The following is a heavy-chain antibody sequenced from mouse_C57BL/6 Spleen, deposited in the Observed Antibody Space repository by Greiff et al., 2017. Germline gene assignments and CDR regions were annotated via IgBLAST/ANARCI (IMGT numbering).Heavy chain of an antibody. CDR2: FYPGSGCI. D-gene: IGHD1-1*01. CDR1: GYTFTEYT. CDR3: TRNEAGGRSYGGAMDY. Sequence: QVQLQQSGAELVKPGASVKLSCKASGYTFTEYTIHWVKQRSGQGLERIGWFYPGSGCIKYHEKFKDKATLTADKSSSTDYMEISRLTSEDSAIYFCTRNEAGGRSYGGAMDYWGQGTSVTVSS. J-gene: IGHJ4*01. V-gene: IGHV1-62-2*01.